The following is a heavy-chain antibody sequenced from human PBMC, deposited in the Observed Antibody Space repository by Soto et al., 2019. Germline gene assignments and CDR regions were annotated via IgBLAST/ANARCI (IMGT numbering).Heavy chain of an antibody. D-gene: IGHD3-22*01. V-gene: IGHV1-24*01. J-gene: IGHJ5*02. CDR1: GYTLTKLS. CDR2: FVPEDATT. Sequence: VASVKVSCKVSGYTLTKLSIHWVRHVPGKGLEWMGGFVPEDATTIYAQKFQGRVTLTEDTSANTAYMELNSLRSEDTALYSCVTTLRDVPHNWLDLWGLGTLVTVSS. CDR3: VTTLRDVPHNWLDL.